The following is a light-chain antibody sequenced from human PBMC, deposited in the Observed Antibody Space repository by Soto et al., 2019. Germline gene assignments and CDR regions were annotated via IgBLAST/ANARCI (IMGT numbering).Light chain of an antibody. CDR3: QQYYSPPVT. J-gene: IGKJ4*01. V-gene: IGKV4-1*01. CDR1: QSVSTNNKNY. CDR2: WAS. Sequence: DIVMTQSPDSLAVSLGERATINCKSSQSVSTNNKNYLAWYQLKPGQPPKLLIYWASTRESGVPDRFTGSGSGTDFSLTISSLQAEDVAVYYCQQYYSPPVTFGVGTKVEIK.